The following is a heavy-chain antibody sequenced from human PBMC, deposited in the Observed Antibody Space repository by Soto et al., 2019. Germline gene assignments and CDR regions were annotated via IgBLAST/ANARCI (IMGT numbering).Heavy chain of an antibody. J-gene: IGHJ4*01. D-gene: IGHD6-6*01. V-gene: IGHV1-18*01. CDR1: GYTFTNYG. CDR2: VSAYNGER. Sequence: QVQLVQAGAEVKKPGASVKGSCKASGYTFTNYGINWVRQAPGQGLEWLGWVSAYNGERRYAQRVQARVIMTTDTSTTTAYMELRSLRSDDTAVYNCSRGTSIPASGDYWGQGTLVTVSS. CDR3: SRGTSIPASGDY.